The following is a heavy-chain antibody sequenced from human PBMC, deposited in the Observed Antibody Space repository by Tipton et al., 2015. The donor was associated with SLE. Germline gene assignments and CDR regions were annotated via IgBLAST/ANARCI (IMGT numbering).Heavy chain of an antibody. J-gene: IGHJ4*02. CDR3: ARGGENYDFWIGYYPYFDY. CDR2: IIPIFGTA. CDR1: GGTFSSYA. V-gene: IGHV1-69*01. Sequence: QSGAEVKKPGSSVKVSCKASGGTFSSYAISWVRQAPGQGLEWMGGIIPIFGTANYAQKFQGRVTITADESTSTAYMELSSLRSEDTTVYYCARGGENYDFWIGYYPYFDYGGQGTLVTVSS. D-gene: IGHD3-3*01.